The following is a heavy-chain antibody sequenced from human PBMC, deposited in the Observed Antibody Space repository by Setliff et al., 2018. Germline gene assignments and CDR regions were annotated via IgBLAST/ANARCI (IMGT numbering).Heavy chain of an antibody. V-gene: IGHV3-30*03. CDR3: IVAGNYFDY. D-gene: IGHD5-12*01. CDR1: GFTFSSYG. Sequence: PGGSLRLSCAASGFTFSSYGMHWVRQAPGKGLEWVAVISYDGSNKYYADSVKGRFTISRDDSKNTAYLQMDSLNTEDTAVYYCIVAGNYFDYWGQGTLVTVSS. CDR2: ISYDGSNK. J-gene: IGHJ4*02.